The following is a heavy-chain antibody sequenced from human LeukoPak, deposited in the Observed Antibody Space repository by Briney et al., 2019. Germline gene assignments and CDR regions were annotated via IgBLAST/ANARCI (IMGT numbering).Heavy chain of an antibody. CDR1: GFTFSSYG. J-gene: IGHJ3*02. CDR3: AKDVWYQLMTLGAFDM. D-gene: IGHD2-2*01. CDR2: IRYDGSNK. V-gene: IGHV3-30*02. Sequence: GGSLRLSCAASGFTFSSYGMHWVRQAPGKGLEWVVLIRYDGSNKYYADSVRGRFTISRDNSKNTLYLQMNSLRAEDTAVYYCAKDVWYQLMTLGAFDMWGQGTMVTVSS.